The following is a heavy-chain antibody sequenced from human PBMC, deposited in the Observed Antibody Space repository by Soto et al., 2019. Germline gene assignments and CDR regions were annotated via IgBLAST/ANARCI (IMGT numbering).Heavy chain of an antibody. Sequence: ASVKVSCKTSGFTFANSAAQWVRQARGQRLEWIGRIVVGSGNTDYAQKFQERVTITRDRSTSTAYMELSSLRSEDTAVYYCARGRQGRLGEYYYYMDVWGKGTTVTVYS. CDR2: IVVGSGNT. D-gene: IGHD3-9*01. CDR1: GFTFANSA. CDR3: ARGRQGRLGEYYYYMDV. V-gene: IGHV1-58*01. J-gene: IGHJ6*03.